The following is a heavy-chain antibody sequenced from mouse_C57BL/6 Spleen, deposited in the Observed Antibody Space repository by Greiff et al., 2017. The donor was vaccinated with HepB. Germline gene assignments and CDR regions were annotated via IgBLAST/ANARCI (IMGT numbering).Heavy chain of an antibody. Sequence: DVMLVESRGGLVKPGGSLKLSCAASGFTFSDYGMHWVRQAPEKGLEWVAYISSGSSTIYYADTVKGRFTISRDNAKNTLFLQMTSLRSEDTAMYYCARTVVAPYYAMDYWGQGTSVTVSS. V-gene: IGHV5-17*01. CDR1: GFTFSDYG. CDR3: ARTVVAPYYAMDY. CDR2: ISSGSSTI. J-gene: IGHJ4*01. D-gene: IGHD1-1*01.